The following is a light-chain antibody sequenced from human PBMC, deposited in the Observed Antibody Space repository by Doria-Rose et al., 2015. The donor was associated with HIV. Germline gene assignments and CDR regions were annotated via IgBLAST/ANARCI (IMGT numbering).Light chain of an antibody. CDR3: QQYDSSPFT. J-gene: IGKJ3*01. V-gene: IGKV3-20*01. CDR2: DAS. CDR1: RSVTNNY. Sequence: LSCRASRSVTNNYLAWYQQRPGQAPRLLIYDASSRATGVPDRFSGSGSGTDFTLTISRLEPEDFAVYFCQQYDSSPFTFGPGTKVDIK.